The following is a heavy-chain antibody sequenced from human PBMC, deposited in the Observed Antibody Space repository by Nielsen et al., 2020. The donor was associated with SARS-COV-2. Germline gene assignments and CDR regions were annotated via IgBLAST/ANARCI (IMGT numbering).Heavy chain of an antibody. CDR3: ARDRIVGATFWFDP. V-gene: IGHV1-3*01. CDR2: INAGNGNT. D-gene: IGHD1-26*01. CDR1: GYTFTSYA. J-gene: IGHJ5*02. Sequence: VSVKVSCKASGYTFTSYAMHWVRQAPGQRLEWMGWINAGNGNTKYSQKFQGRDTITRDTSASTAYMELSSLRSEDTAVYYCARDRIVGATFWFDPWGQGTLVTVSS.